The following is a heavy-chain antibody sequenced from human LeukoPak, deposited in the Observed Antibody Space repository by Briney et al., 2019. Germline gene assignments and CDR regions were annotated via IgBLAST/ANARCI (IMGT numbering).Heavy chain of an antibody. CDR1: GGSISSSSYY. CDR3: ARPVPSRLGWFDP. CDR2: IYYSGST. Sequence: SETLSLTCTVSGGSISSSSYYWGWIRQPPGKGLEWIGSIYYSGSTYYNPSLKSRVTISVDTSKNQFSLKLTSVTAADTAVYYCARPVPSRLGWFDPWGQGTLVTVSA. J-gene: IGHJ5*02. V-gene: IGHV4-39*01. D-gene: IGHD1-1*01.